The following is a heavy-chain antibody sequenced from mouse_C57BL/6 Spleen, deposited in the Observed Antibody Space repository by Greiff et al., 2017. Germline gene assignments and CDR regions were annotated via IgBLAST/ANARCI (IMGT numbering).Heavy chain of an antibody. D-gene: IGHD3-2*01. CDR2: INPNNGGT. Sequence: VQLQQSGPELVKPGASVKISCKASGYTFTDYYMNWVKQSHGKSLEWIGDINPNNGGTSYNQKFKGKATLTVDKSSSTAYMELRSLTSEDSAVYYCARDNSDWGQGTLVTVSA. J-gene: IGHJ3*01. V-gene: IGHV1-26*01. CDR3: ARDNSD. CDR1: GYTFTDYY.